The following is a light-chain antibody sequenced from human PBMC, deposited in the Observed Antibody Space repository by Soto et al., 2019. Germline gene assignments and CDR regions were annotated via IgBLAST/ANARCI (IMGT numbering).Light chain of an antibody. Sequence: EKVMTQSPATLSVSPGERATLSCRASQSVRRNLAWYQQRPGQAPRLLIYGASTRATGIPARFSGSGSGTEFTLTISSLQSEDFALYYCQQRYNWPITFGQGTRLEIK. J-gene: IGKJ5*01. V-gene: IGKV3-15*01. CDR3: QQRYNWPIT. CDR2: GAS. CDR1: QSVRRN.